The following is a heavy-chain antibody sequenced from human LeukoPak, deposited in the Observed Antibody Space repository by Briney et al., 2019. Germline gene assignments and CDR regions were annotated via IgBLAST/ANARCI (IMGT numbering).Heavy chain of an antibody. Sequence: GGSLRLSCAASGFTFSSYAMSWVRQAPGKGLEWVSAISGSGGSTYYADSVKGRSTISRDNSQNTLYLQMSSLRAEDTALYYCVKEEVGYHAILTGYYSSYYFDYWGQGTLVTVSS. CDR3: VKEEVGYHAILTGYYSSYYFDY. V-gene: IGHV3-23*01. CDR2: ISGSGGST. J-gene: IGHJ4*02. CDR1: GFTFSSYA. D-gene: IGHD3-9*01.